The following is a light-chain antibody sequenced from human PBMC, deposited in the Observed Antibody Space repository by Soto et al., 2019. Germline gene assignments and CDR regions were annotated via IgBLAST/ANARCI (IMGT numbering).Light chain of an antibody. Sequence: DIVLTQSPGTLSLSPGERATLSCRASQSVSSSYLVWYQQKPGQAPRLLIYGASSRATGIPDRFSGSGSGTDFTLTIRRLEPEEFAVYYCQHYGSSLRTFGQGTKVEIK. CDR3: QHYGSSLRT. CDR2: GAS. J-gene: IGKJ1*01. CDR1: QSVSSSY. V-gene: IGKV3-20*01.